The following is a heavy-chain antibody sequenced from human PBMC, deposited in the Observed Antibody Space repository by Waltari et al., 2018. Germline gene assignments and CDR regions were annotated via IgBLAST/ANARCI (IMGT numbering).Heavy chain of an antibody. CDR2: RYYSGST. CDR3: ARIIAAAGPYYFDY. V-gene: IGHV4-39*01. D-gene: IGHD6-13*01. Sequence: QLQLQESGPGLVKPSETLSLTCTVSGGSLSSSSYYCGWLRQPPGKGLEWIGSRYYSGSTYYNPSLKSRVTISVDTSKNQFSLKLSSVTAADTAVYYCARIIAAAGPYYFDYWGQGTLVTVSS. CDR1: GGSLSSSSYY. J-gene: IGHJ4*02.